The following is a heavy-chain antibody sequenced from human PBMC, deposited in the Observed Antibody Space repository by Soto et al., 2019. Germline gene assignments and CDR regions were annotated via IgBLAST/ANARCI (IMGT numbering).Heavy chain of an antibody. CDR1: GFTVGNNY. J-gene: IGHJ4*02. D-gene: IGHD3-10*01. Sequence: EVQLVESGGGLIQPGGSLKLSCAASGFTVGNNYMSWVRQAPGKGLEWVSLIYRTGTTKYADSVKSRFTVSRDNAKNTLYLQMNSLRAEDTAVYYCAKDGRGSGSHYNSFGYWGQGTLVTVSS. CDR3: AKDGRGSGSHYNSFGY. CDR2: IYRTGTT. V-gene: IGHV3-53*01.